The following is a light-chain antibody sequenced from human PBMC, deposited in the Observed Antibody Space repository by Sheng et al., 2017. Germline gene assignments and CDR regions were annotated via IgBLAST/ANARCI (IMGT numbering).Light chain of an antibody. V-gene: IGKV1-39*01. CDR3: QQSYSTLT. Sequence: DIQMTQSPSSLSASVGDRVTITCRASQSISSYLNWYQQKPGKAPKLLIYAASSLQSGVPSRFSGSGSGTDFTLTISSLQPEDFATYYCQQSYSTLTFGRTDDDWRLN. CDR2: AAS. J-gene: IGKJ5*01. CDR1: QSISSY.